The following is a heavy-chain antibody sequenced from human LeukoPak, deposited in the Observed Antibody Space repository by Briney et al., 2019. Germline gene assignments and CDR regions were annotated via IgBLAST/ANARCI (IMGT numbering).Heavy chain of an antibody. D-gene: IGHD1-1*01. CDR3: TRDETGIDY. CDR2: INWNGDIT. V-gene: IGHV3-20*04. Sequence: GGSLRLSCAASGFIFDDFGMTWVRQAPGKGLEWVSSINWNGDITPYADSVKGLFTISRDNAKNALYLQMNSLRPEDTALYFCTRDETGIDYWGQGTLVTVSS. J-gene: IGHJ4*02. CDR1: GFIFDDFG.